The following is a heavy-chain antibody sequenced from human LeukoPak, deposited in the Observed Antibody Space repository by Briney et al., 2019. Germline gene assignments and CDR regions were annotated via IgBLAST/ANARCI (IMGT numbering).Heavy chain of an antibody. CDR1: GVTFSSYS. D-gene: IGHD6-13*01. Sequence: GGSLRLSCAASGVTFSSYSMNWVRQAPGKGREWVSYISSSSSTIYYADSVKGRFTISRDNAKNSLYLQMNSPRAEDTAVYYCARDLIAAAGRHWGQGTLVTVSS. CDR2: ISSSSSTI. CDR3: ARDLIAAAGRH. J-gene: IGHJ4*02. V-gene: IGHV3-48*01.